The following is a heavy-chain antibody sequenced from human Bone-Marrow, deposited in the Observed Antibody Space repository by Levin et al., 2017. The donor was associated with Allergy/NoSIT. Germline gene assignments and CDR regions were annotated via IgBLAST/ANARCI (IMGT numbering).Heavy chain of an antibody. D-gene: IGHD1-14*01. Sequence: PSETLSLTCAVSGYSISRGNYWVWIRQPPGKGLEWIGSIYYIGTTYYNPSLKSRVTISVDTSKNQFSLKLTSMTAADTAVYYCAREGTPQSWDYWGQGTLVSVSS. CDR3: AREGTPQSWDY. CDR2: IYYIGTT. CDR1: GYSISRGNY. V-gene: IGHV4-38-2*02. J-gene: IGHJ4*02.